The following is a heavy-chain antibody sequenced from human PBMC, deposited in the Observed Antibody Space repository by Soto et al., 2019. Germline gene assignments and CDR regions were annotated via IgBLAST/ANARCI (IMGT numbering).Heavy chain of an antibody. Sequence: QEKLVESGGGVVQPGRSLRLSCAASGFTFSAYGMHWVRQAPGKGLEWVTVISYDGSSKYYADSVKGRFIVSRDNSKTTLYLEMNSLRPEDTAVYYCAKVTFSGDYYYSYGMDVWGQGTTVTVS. D-gene: IGHD1-26*01. CDR2: ISYDGSSK. CDR1: GFTFSAYG. J-gene: IGHJ6*02. CDR3: AKVTFSGDYYYSYGMDV. V-gene: IGHV3-30*18.